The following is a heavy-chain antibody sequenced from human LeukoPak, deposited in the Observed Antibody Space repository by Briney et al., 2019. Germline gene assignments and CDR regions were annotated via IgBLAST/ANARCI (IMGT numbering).Heavy chain of an antibody. Sequence: GGSLRLSCAASGFTFSDYYMSWIRQAPGKGLQWVSYISSSGSTIYYADSVKGRFTISRDNAKNSLYLQMNSLRAEDTAVYYCASGRRYYYYYYYMDVWGTGTTVTVSS. CDR3: ASGRRYYYYYYYMDV. CDR2: ISSSGSTI. D-gene: IGHD1-26*01. J-gene: IGHJ6*03. CDR1: GFTFSDYY. V-gene: IGHV3-11*04.